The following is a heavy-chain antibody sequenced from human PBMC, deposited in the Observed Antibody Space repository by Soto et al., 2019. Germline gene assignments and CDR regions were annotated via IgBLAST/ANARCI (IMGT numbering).Heavy chain of an antibody. Sequence: PSETLSLTCTVSGGSISSGGYYWSWIRQHPGKGLEWIGYIYYSGSTYYNPSLKSRVTISVDTSKNQFSLKLSSVTAADTAVYYCARSYTYYYDSSGYYGVYFDYWGQGTLVTVSS. CDR1: GGSISSGGYY. V-gene: IGHV4-31*03. CDR2: IYYSGST. J-gene: IGHJ4*02. D-gene: IGHD3-22*01. CDR3: ARSYTYYYDSSGYYGVYFDY.